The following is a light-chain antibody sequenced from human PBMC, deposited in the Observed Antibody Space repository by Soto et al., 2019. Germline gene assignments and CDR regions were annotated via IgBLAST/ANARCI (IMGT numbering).Light chain of an antibody. CDR2: GTS. CDR1: QNVSNK. Sequence: EIVMTQSPATLSVSPGERATLSCRASQNVSNKLAWYQQKPGHAPSLLIYGTSTRATGFPARFSGSGSGTEFTLIINSMQYEDFAVYYCQQYNYWSSLTFGGGTKVDIK. V-gene: IGKV3-15*01. CDR3: QQYNYWSSLT. J-gene: IGKJ4*01.